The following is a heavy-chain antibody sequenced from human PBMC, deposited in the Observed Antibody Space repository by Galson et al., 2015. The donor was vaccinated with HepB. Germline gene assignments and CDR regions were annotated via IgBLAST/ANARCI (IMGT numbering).Heavy chain of an antibody. V-gene: IGHV1-3*01. Sequence: SVKVSCKASGYTFTSYAMHWVRQAPGQRLEWVGWINAGNGNTKYSQKFQGRVTITRDTSASTAYMELSSLSSEDTAVYYCARVITMVRGFDPWGQGTLLTVSS. J-gene: IGHJ5*02. D-gene: IGHD3-10*01. CDR2: INAGNGNT. CDR1: GYTFTSYA. CDR3: ARVITMVRGFDP.